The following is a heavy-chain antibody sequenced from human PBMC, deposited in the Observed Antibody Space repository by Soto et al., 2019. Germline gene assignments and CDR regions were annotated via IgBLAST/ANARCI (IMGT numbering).Heavy chain of an antibody. J-gene: IGHJ4*02. V-gene: IGHV4-31*03. Sequence: PSETLSLTCTVSGVSISNDVYYWTWLRQYPGKGLEWVGYIYYTGSTYYNPSLTSRVMMSLDTSKNQFSLTLTSVTAADTAVYYCARQEYGDYVYLDYWGQGTLVTVSS. CDR2: IYYTGST. CDR1: GVSISNDVYY. D-gene: IGHD4-17*01. CDR3: ARQEYGDYVYLDY.